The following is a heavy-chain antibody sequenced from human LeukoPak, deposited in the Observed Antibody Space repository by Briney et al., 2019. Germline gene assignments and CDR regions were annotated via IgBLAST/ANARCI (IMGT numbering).Heavy chain of an antibody. V-gene: IGHV4-59*01. J-gene: IGHJ4*02. D-gene: IGHD3-10*01. CDR2: IYYSGST. Sequence: PSETLSPTCTVSGGSMSSYYWRWIRQPPGKGLEWLGDIYYSGSTKDNPSLKRRVPLSVDTSKNQFSLKLSSVTAADTAVYYCARVPPRGSGSYSSDYWGQGTLVTVSS. CDR3: ARVPPRGSGSYSSDY. CDR1: GGSMSSYY.